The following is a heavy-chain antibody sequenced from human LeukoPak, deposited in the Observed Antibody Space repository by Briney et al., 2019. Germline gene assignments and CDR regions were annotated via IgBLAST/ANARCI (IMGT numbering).Heavy chain of an antibody. CDR1: GYTFTSYG. CDR2: MNPNSGNT. D-gene: IGHD3-22*01. V-gene: IGHV1-8*02. J-gene: IGHJ4*02. Sequence: ASVKVSCKASGYTFTSYGISWVRQAPGQGLEWMGWMNPNSGNTGYAQKFQGRVTMTRNTSISTAYMELSSLRSEDTAVYYCARGLEYYYDSSGRGSDCWGQGTLVTVSS. CDR3: ARGLEYYYDSSGRGSDC.